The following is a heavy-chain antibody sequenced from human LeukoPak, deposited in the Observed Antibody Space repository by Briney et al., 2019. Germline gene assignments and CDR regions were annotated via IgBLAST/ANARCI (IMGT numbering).Heavy chain of an antibody. CDR2: IYWDDDK. V-gene: IGHV2-5*02. Sequence: SGPTLVKPTQTLTLTCTFSGFSLSTSGVGVGLIRQPPGKALEWLALIYWDDDKRYSPSLKSRLTITKDTSKNQVVLTMTNMDPVDTATYYCAHLAAGSGSYYNENYFDYWGQGTLVTVSS. CDR3: AHLAAGSGSYYNENYFDY. CDR1: GFSLSTSGVG. J-gene: IGHJ4*02. D-gene: IGHD3-10*01.